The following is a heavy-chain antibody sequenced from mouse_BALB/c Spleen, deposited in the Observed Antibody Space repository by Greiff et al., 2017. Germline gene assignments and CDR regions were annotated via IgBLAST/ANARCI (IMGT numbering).Heavy chain of an antibody. Sequence: EVQLVESGGGLVQPGGSRKLSCAASGFTFSSFGMHWVRQAPEKGLEWVAYISSGSSTIYYADTVKGRFTISRDNPKNTLFLQMTSLRSEDTAMYYCARSGGTLLRPYYAMDYWGQGTSVTVSS. D-gene: IGHD1-2*01. V-gene: IGHV5-17*02. J-gene: IGHJ4*01. CDR2: ISSGSSTI. CDR1: GFTFSSFG. CDR3: ARSGGTLLRPYYAMDY.